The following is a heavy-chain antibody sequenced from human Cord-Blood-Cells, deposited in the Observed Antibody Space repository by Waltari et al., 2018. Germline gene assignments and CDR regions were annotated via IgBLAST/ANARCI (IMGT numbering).Heavy chain of an antibody. D-gene: IGHD7-27*01. CDR3: ARFPRTGGQYYFDY. V-gene: IGHV3-48*01. CDR2: ISSSSSTI. Sequence: EVQLVESGGGLVQPGGSLRLSCAASGFTFSSYSMNWVRQAPGKGLEWVSYISSSSSTIYDADSVKGRCTSSRDNAKNSLYLQMNSLRAEDTAVYYCARFPRTGGQYYFDYWGQGTLVTVSS. J-gene: IGHJ4*02. CDR1: GFTFSSYS.